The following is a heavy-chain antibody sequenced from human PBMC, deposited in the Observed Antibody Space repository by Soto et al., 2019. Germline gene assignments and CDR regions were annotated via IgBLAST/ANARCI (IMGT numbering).Heavy chain of an antibody. CDR3: AREGGIAVALDY. Sequence: PGGSLRLSCAASGFTFSSYAMHWVRQAPGKGLEWVAVISYDGSNKYYADSVKGRFTISRDNSKNTLYLQMNSLRAEDTAVYYCAREGGIAVALDYWGQGTLVTVSS. V-gene: IGHV3-30-3*01. CDR1: GFTFSSYA. D-gene: IGHD6-19*01. J-gene: IGHJ4*02. CDR2: ISYDGSNK.